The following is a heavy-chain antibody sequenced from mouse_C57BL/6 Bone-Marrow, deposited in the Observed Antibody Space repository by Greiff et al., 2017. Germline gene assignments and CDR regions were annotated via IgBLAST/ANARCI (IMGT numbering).Heavy chain of an antibody. CDR3: ARSTGYVDYFDY. V-gene: IGHV1-50*01. CDR1: GYTFTSYW. Sequence: QVQLQQSGAELVKPGASVKLSCKASGYTFTSYWMQWVKQRPGQGLEWIGEIDPSDSYTNYNQKFKGKATLTVDTSSSTAYMQLSSLTSEDSAVYYCARSTGYVDYFDYWGQGTTLTVSS. CDR2: IDPSDSYT. D-gene: IGHD3-2*02. J-gene: IGHJ2*01.